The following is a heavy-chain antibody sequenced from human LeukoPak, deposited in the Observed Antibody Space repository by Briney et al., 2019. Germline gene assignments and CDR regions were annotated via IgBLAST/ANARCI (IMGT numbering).Heavy chain of an antibody. D-gene: IGHD5-18*01. CDR2: IYSDSTT. V-gene: IGHV3-66*01. CDR1: GFTVSNNY. Sequence: PGGSLRLSCAASGFTVSNNYMSWVRQAPGKGLEWVSFIYSDSTTYYADSVKGRFTISRDTSKNTLYLQMNSLRAEDTAVYYCAEGVTGFDYWGQGTLVIVSS. J-gene: IGHJ4*02. CDR3: AEGVTGFDY.